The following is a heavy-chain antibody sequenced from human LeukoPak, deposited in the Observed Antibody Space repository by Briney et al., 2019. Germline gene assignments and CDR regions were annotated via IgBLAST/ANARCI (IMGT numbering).Heavy chain of an antibody. Sequence: SETLSLTCAVYGGSFSGYYWSWIRQPPGKGLEWIGEINHSGSTNYNPSLKSRVTISVDTSKNQFSLKLSSVTAADTAVYYCARGLRKGIAACPGYFDYWGQGTLVTVSS. CDR3: ARGLRKGIAACPGYFDY. CDR2: INHSGST. D-gene: IGHD6-6*01. CDR1: GGSFSGYY. V-gene: IGHV4-34*01. J-gene: IGHJ4*02.